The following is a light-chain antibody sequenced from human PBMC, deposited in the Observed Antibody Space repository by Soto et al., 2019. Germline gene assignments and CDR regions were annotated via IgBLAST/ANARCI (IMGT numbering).Light chain of an antibody. J-gene: IGKJ4*01. CDR1: QSLSSW. CDR2: KAS. CDR3: QQYNTFPLT. V-gene: IGKV1-5*03. Sequence: DIQMTQSPSTLSASVGDRVTITCRASQSLSSWLAWYQEKPGKAPKLLIYKASSLESGVPSRFSGSGSETEFTLTISSLQPDDFATYYCQQYNTFPLTFGGGTKVEI.